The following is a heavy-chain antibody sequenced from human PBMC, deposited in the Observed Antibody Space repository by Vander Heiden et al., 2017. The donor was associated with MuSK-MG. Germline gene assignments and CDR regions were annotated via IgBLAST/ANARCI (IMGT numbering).Heavy chain of an antibody. J-gene: IGHJ4*02. CDR3: CERYGDYIKY. V-gene: IGHV3-23*01. CDR2: ISGSGGST. CDR1: GFSFSTYS. Sequence: CAVSGFSFSTYSMTWVRQAPGKGLEWVSTISGSGGSTYYADSVKGRFTISRDNSKNTLYLQKNSRGAEDTAVYYCCERYGDYIKYWGQGTLVTVSS. D-gene: IGHD4-17*01.